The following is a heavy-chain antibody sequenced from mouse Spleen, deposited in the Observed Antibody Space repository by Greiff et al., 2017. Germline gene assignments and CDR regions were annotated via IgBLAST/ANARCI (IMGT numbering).Heavy chain of an antibody. CDR1: GYTFTSYW. V-gene: IGHV1-69*01. CDR3: VRAGGNYTRDYAIGN. CDR2: IDPSDSYT. J-gene: IGHJ4*01. D-gene: IGHD2-1*01. Sequence: QVQLQQPGAELVMPGASVKLSCKASGYTFTSYWMHWVKQRPGQGLEWIGEIDPSDSYTNYNQKFKGKATLTVDKSSSTAYMQLSSLTSEDSAVYYCVRAGGNYTRDYAIGNWGQGAP.